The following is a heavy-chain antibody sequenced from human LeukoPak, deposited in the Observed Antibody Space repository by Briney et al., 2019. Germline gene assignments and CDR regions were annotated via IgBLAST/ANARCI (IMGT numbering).Heavy chain of an antibody. CDR3: ARQVYDSSGYYMGFDY. V-gene: IGHV4-61*02. Sequence: SETLSLTCTVSGGSISSGSYYWSWIRQPAGKGLEWIGRIYTIGSTNYNPSLKSRVTISVDTSKNQFSLKLSSVTAADTAVYYCARQVYDSSGYYMGFDYWGQGTLVTVSS. D-gene: IGHD3-22*01. J-gene: IGHJ4*02. CDR1: GGSISSGSYY. CDR2: IYTIGST.